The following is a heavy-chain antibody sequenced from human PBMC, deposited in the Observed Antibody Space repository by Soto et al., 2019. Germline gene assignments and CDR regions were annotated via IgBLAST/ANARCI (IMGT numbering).Heavy chain of an antibody. D-gene: IGHD1-1*01. CDR3: ARDNNWSYDS. CDR2: IKPDGSRT. J-gene: IGHJ4*02. CDR1: GFTFSSYW. Sequence: GGSLRLSCAASGFTFSSYWMHWVRQAPGEGLVWVSYIKPDGSRTKDADSVKGRFTISRDNARNTLYLRMNSLRAEDTAVYYCARDNNWSYDSWGRGTLVTVSS. V-gene: IGHV3-74*03.